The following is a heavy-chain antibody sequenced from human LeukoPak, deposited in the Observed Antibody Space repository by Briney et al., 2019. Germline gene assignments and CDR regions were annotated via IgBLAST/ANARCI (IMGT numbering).Heavy chain of an antibody. CDR2: IYYSGST. Sequence: SETLSLTCTVSGGSISSSRYYWGWIRQPPGKGLEWIGSIYYSGSTYYNPSLKSRVTISVDTSKNQFSLKLSSVTAADTAVYYCAKKRSTAGIDYRGQGTLVTVSS. J-gene: IGHJ4*02. CDR3: AKKRSTAGIDY. CDR1: GGSISSSRYY. D-gene: IGHD3-10*01. V-gene: IGHV4-39*01.